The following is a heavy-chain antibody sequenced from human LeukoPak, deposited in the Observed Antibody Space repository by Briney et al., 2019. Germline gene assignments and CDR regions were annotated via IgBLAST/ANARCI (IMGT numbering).Heavy chain of an antibody. J-gene: IGHJ4*02. Sequence: PSETLSLTCTVSGGSISSYYWSWIRQPPGKGLEWIGYIYYSGSTNYNPSLKSRVTISVDTSKNQFSLKLSSVTAADTAVYYCAGGRPNYYDSSGYPLYWGQGTLVTVSS. CDR2: IYYSGST. CDR3: AGGRPNYYDSSGYPLY. V-gene: IGHV4-59*01. D-gene: IGHD3-22*01. CDR1: GGSISSYY.